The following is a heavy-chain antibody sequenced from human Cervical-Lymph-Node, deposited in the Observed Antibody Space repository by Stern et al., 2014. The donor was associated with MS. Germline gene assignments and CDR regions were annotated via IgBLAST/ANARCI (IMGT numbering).Heavy chain of an antibody. D-gene: IGHD3/OR15-3a*01. J-gene: IGHJ4*02. Sequence: QVQLVQSGAEVKKPGSSVKVSCKASGGTFSSYTISWVRQAPGQGRERMGRIVPVLGTTEYAQRFQGRVTITADKSTSTAYMELSSLRSDDTAVYYCARDGRGDYATLLDFWGQGTLVTVSS. V-gene: IGHV1-69*08. CDR2: IVPVLGTT. CDR1: GGTFSSYT. CDR3: ARDGRGDYATLLDF.